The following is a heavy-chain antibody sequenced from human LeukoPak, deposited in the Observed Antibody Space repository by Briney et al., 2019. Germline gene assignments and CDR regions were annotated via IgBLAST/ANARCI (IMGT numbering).Heavy chain of an antibody. V-gene: IGHV3-48*01. CDR1: GFTFSSSW. CDR3: ARDKVYSSGWYDYTEYFQH. D-gene: IGHD6-19*01. J-gene: IGHJ1*01. CDR2: ISSSSSTI. Sequence: GGSLRLSCVASGFTFSSSWMNWVRQAPGKGLEWVSYISSSSSTIYYADSVKGRFTISRDNAKNSLYLQMNSLRAEDTAVYYCARDKVYSSGWYDYTEYFQHWGQGTLVTVSS.